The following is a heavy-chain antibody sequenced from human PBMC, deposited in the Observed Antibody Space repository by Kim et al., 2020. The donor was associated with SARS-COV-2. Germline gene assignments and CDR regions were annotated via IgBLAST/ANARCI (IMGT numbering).Heavy chain of an antibody. V-gene: IGHV1-2*06. CDR3: AREAPLRYFDWLSGHWYAFDI. D-gene: IGHD3-9*01. CDR2: INPNSGGT. J-gene: IGHJ3*02. CDR1: GYTFTGYY. Sequence: ASVKVSCKASGYTFTGYYMHWVRQAPGQGLEWMGRINPNSGGTNYAQKFQGRVTMTRDTSISTAYMELSRLRSDDTAVYYCAREAPLRYFDWLSGHWYAFDIWGQGTMVTVSS.